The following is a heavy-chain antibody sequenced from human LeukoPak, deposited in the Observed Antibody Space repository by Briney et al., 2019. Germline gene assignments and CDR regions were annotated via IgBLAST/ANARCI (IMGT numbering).Heavy chain of an antibody. CDR1: GFTFSNYA. Sequence: GGSLRLSCAASGFTFSNYAMSWVRQGPGKGLEWVSGISGGGDSTYYADSVRGRLTISRDNSQNTLYLQMNGLRAEDTAVYFCAKDQGYRDRGYFDSWGQGTLVTVSS. CDR3: AKDQGYRDRGYFDS. V-gene: IGHV3-23*01. CDR2: ISGGGDST. D-gene: IGHD5-18*01. J-gene: IGHJ4*02.